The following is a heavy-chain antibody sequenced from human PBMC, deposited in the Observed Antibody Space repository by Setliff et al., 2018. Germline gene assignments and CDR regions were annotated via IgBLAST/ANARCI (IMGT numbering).Heavy chain of an antibody. Sequence: PSETLSLTCAVSGVSINSLTWWSWVRQPPGKGLEWIGEIYHDGNPIYNPSAVHYTPSLKSRVSISVDKSKNQFSLKLASVTAADTAVYYCARYPSKLPELGIYGWIDYWGLGTLVTVSS. CDR1: GVSINSLTW. D-gene: IGHD3-16*01. J-gene: IGHJ4*02. CDR2: IYHDGNP. V-gene: IGHV4-4*02. CDR3: ARYPSKLPELGIYGWIDY.